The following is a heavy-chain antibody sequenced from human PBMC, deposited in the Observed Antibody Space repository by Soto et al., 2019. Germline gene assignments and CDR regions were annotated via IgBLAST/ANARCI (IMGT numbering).Heavy chain of an antibody. CDR2: IYYSGST. CDR3: VRQGFGALHGLVDV. D-gene: IGHD3-10*01. V-gene: IGHV4-39*01. J-gene: IGHJ6*02. CDR1: GGSISSSSYY. Sequence: SETLSLTCTVSGGSISSSSYYWGWIRQPPGKGLEWIGSIYYSGSTYYNPSLKSRVAISLDTSKSQFSLKLTSVTATDTAVYYCVRQGFGALHGLVDVWGQGTTVTVSS.